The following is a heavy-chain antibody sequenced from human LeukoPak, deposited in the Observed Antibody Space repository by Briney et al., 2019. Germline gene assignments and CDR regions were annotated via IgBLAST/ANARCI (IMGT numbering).Heavy chain of an antibody. CDR3: ARGGGIQSCGGKTCFRGFVY. V-gene: IGHV1-2*02. J-gene: IGHJ4*02. Sequence: ASVKVSCKASGYGFSDYYMHWVRQAPGQGLEYMGWINPNSGDNSCAQKFQGRVSMTRDTSITTLYMELTSLRSDDTAVYFCARGGGIQSCGGKTCFRGFVYWGQGTLVTVSS. CDR2: INPNSGDN. D-gene: IGHD2-21*01. CDR1: GYGFSDYY.